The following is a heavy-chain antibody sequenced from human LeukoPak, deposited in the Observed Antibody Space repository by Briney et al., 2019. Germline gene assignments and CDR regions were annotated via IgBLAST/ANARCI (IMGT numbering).Heavy chain of an antibody. CDR2: ISALNGNQ. D-gene: IGHD3-22*01. CDR1: CYTFTNYG. CDR3: TRVDTSAYYYPPDY. V-gene: IGHV1-18*01. J-gene: IGHJ4*02. Sequence: ASVNVSYTSSCYTFTNYGISWVRQAPGQGLEWMGFISALNGNQNYAQNLQGRVTITTDTSTSTAYMELRRLRYDDTAIYYWTRVDTSAYYYPPDYWGQGTLVTVSS.